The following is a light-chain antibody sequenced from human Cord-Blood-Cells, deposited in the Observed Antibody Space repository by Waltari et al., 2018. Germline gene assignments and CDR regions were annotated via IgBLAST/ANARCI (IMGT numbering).Light chain of an antibody. V-gene: IGKV1-33*01. CDR2: DAS. CDR3: KQYDNLPIT. Sequence: DIQMTQSPSSLSASVGDRVTITCQASQDISNYLNWYQQKPGKAPKLLIYDASNFETGVPSRFSGGGSGTDFTFTISSLQPEDIATYYCKQYDNLPITFGQGTRLEIK. J-gene: IGKJ5*01. CDR1: QDISNY.